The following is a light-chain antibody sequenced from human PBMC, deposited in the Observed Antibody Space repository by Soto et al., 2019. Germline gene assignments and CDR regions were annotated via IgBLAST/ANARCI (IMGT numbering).Light chain of an antibody. J-gene: IGKJ4*01. Sequence: DIQMTQSPSSLFASVGDSVTITCRASQTITTYLNWYRQKPGKAPKLLIYAASSLQSGVPSRFSGSGSETEFTITISSLQHEDFVTYFCQQIYSAPLTFGGGTKVEIK. CDR2: AAS. CDR3: QQIYSAPLT. V-gene: IGKV1-39*01. CDR1: QTITTY.